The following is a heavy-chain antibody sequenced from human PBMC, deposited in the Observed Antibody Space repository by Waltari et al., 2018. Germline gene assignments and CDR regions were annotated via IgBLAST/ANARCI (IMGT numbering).Heavy chain of an antibody. Sequence: EVLLVEPGGGLVQTGGSLRVACAASRFTFSNYWLNWVRQAPGKGLEWVANINQDGSEEYYVDSVKGRFTISRDNAKNSLYLEMKTLRAEDTAIYYCARTGARWLQFAAFDIWGQGTMVTVSS. J-gene: IGHJ3*02. V-gene: IGHV3-7*01. CDR1: RFTFSNYW. CDR2: INQDGSEE. CDR3: ARTGARWLQFAAFDI. D-gene: IGHD5-12*01.